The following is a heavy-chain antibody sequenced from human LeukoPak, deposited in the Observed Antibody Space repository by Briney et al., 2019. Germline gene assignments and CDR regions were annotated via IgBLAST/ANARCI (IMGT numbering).Heavy chain of an antibody. J-gene: IGHJ4*02. CDR1: GGSITNYY. Sequence: SETLSLTCTVSGGSITNYYWSWIRQPPGKGLEYVGYIYYSGNTNYNPSLNSRVTISVDTSKKQFSLKLDSVTAADTAVYYCARGPGCPSGDNYGRPLDYWGQGTLVTVSS. D-gene: IGHD5-18*01. V-gene: IGHV4-59*01. CDR2: IYYSGNT. CDR3: ARGPGCPSGDNYGRPLDY.